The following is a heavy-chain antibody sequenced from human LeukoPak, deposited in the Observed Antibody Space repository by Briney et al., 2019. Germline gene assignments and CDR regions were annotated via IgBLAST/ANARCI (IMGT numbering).Heavy chain of an antibody. D-gene: IGHD2-2*02. V-gene: IGHV1-2*06. CDR1: GYTFTGYY. CDR2: INPNSGGT. Sequence: ASVKVSCKASGYTFTGYYMHWVRQASGQGLEWMGRINPNSGGTNYAQKFQGRVTMTRDTSISTAYMELSRLRSDDTAVYYCARDQYCSSTSCYRGDDWFDPWGQGTLVTVSS. CDR3: ARDQYCSSTSCYRGDDWFDP. J-gene: IGHJ5*02.